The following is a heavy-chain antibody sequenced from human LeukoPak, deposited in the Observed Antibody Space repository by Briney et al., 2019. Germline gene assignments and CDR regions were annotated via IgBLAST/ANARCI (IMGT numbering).Heavy chain of an antibody. Sequence: GGSLRLSCAASGFTFSSYDMHWVRQATGKGLEWVSAIGTAGDTYYPGSVKGRFTISRENAKNSLYLQMNSLRAGDTAVYYCARGVQDGYFDLWGRGTLVTVSS. CDR1: GFTFSSYD. CDR3: ARGVQDGYFDL. V-gene: IGHV3-13*01. J-gene: IGHJ2*01. D-gene: IGHD4/OR15-4a*01. CDR2: IGTAGDT.